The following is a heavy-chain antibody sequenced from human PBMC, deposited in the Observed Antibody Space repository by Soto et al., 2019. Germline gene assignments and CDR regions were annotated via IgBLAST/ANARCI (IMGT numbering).Heavy chain of an antibody. V-gene: IGHV3-33*01. CDR2: IWYDGSNK. Sequence: GGSLRLSCAASGFTFSSYGMHWVRQAPGKGLEWVAVIWYDGSNKYYADSVKGRFTISRDNSKNTLYLQMNSLRAEDTAVYYCARDLDKGYYFDYWGQGTLVTVSS. D-gene: IGHD3-22*01. CDR1: GFTFSSYG. CDR3: ARDLDKGYYFDY. J-gene: IGHJ4*02.